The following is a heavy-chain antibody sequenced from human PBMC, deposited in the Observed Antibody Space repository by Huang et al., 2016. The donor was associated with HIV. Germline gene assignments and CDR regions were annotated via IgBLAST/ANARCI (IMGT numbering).Heavy chain of an antibody. D-gene: IGHD3-16*02. J-gene: IGHJ4*02. CDR3: ASSIMITFAGVIVTEYYFDY. V-gene: IGHV3-48*02. CDR1: GFTFSSYS. Sequence: EVQLVESGGVLVQPGGSLRLSCAASGFTFSSYSMNWVRQALGKGLEWVSYISSSSSTIYLADSVKGRFTISRDNARNSLYLQMNSLRDEDTAVYYCASSIMITFAGVIVTEYYFDYWGQGTLVTVSS. CDR2: ISSSSSTI.